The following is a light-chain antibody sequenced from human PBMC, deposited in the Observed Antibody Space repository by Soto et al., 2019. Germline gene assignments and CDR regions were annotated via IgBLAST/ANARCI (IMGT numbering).Light chain of an antibody. CDR3: QQYTNTNNPWM. CDR1: KTISTW. Sequence: DIQVTQSPPTLSASVGARVPITCRARKTISTWMAWYQQKPGKAPKLLVYDASTLQSGVASRFSGSGSGTEFTLIISGLQPDDSATYYCQQYTNTNNPWMFGQGTQGGYQ. CDR2: DAS. J-gene: IGKJ1*01. V-gene: IGKV1-5*01.